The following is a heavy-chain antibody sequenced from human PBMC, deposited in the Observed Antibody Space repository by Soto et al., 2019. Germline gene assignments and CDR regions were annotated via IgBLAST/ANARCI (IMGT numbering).Heavy chain of an antibody. CDR1: GGTLRTST. CDR3: ARGLECRGYCLDKPTWFAP. Sequence: GGPVTVSCKASGGTLRTSTFSWGRQAPGQRAEWMGRIIPIFGTPYYAQKFQGRVTITADKSTSTVYMELSSLRSDDTAVYFCARGLECRGYCLDKPTWFAPWGQGTLVTVS. CDR2: IIPIFGTP. D-gene: IGHD2-15*01. J-gene: IGHJ5*02. V-gene: IGHV1-69*06.